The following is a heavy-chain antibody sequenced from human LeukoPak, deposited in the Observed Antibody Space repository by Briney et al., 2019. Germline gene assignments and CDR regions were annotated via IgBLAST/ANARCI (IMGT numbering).Heavy chain of an antibody. V-gene: IGHV3-7*01. Sequence: GGSLRLSCAASGFALSNNWMSWVRQAPGKGLEWVANIKQDGSDKYYADSVKGRFTISRDNSKNTLYLQMNSLRAEDTAVYYCAAPRDYYYYMDVWGKGTTVTVSS. J-gene: IGHJ6*03. CDR3: AAPRDYYYYMDV. CDR2: IKQDGSDK. CDR1: GFALSNNW.